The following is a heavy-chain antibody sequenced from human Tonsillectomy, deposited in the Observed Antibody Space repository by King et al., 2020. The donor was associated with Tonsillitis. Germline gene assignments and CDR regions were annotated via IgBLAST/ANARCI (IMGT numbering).Heavy chain of an antibody. CDR1: GFTFSSHW. CDR2: IKRDGSQK. Sequence: VQLVESGGGLVQPGGSLRLSCAGSGFTFSSHWMTWVRQAPGKGLEWVANIKRDGSQKNYVGSVEGRFTISRDNAKDSVYLQMNSLRAEDTAVYFCVRDDTHYDIYSYYDGLDIWGQGTMVTVSS. CDR3: VRDDTHYDIYSYYDGLDI. J-gene: IGHJ3*02. V-gene: IGHV3-7*03. D-gene: IGHD3-9*01.